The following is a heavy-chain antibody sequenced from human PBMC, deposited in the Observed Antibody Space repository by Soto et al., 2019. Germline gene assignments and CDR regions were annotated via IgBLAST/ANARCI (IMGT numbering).Heavy chain of an antibody. Sequence: XGSLILSCSASGFTFSSYRMNWVRQAPGKGLEWVSSISSSSSYIYYADSVKGRFTISRDNAKNSLYLQMNSLRAEDTAVYYCARGGKGWLPYPFDYWGQGDLVTVSS. CDR2: ISSSSSYI. CDR1: GFTFSSYR. V-gene: IGHV3-21*01. CDR3: ARGGKGWLPYPFDY. J-gene: IGHJ4*02. D-gene: IGHD5-18*01.